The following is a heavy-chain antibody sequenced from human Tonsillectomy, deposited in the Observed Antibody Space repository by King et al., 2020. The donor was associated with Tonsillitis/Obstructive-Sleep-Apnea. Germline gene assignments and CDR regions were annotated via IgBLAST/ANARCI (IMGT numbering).Heavy chain of an antibody. V-gene: IGHV3-33*01. CDR3: AREASSSWIDY. Sequence: VQLVESGGGVVQPGRSLRLSCAASGFTFSSYGMHWVSQAPGKGLEGVAVIWYDGRNKYYAESVKGRFTISRDNSKNSLYLQMNSLRSEATALYYCAREASSSWIDYWGQGTLVTVSS. CDR1: GFTFSSYG. J-gene: IGHJ4*02. D-gene: IGHD6-13*01. CDR2: IWYDGRNK.